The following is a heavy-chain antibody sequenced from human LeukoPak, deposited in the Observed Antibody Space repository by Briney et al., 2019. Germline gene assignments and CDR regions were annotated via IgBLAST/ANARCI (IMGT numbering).Heavy chain of an antibody. CDR1: GYSFTSYW. D-gene: IGHD2-8*01. CDR3: ARLRGYCTNGVCYTCHNLVY. V-gene: IGHV5-51*01. Sequence: GESLKISCKGSGYSFTSYWIGWVRQMPGKGLEWMGIIYPGDSDTRYSPSFQGQVTISADKSISTAYLQWSSLKASDTAMYYCARLRGYCTNGVCYTCHNLVYWGQGTLDTVSS. CDR2: IYPGDSDT. J-gene: IGHJ4*02.